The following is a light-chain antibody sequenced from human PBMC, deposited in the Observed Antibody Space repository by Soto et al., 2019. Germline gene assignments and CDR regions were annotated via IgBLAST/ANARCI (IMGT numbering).Light chain of an antibody. J-gene: IGKJ1*01. CDR3: HQRQSWPRT. Sequence: IVMTQSPATLSGSPGEIATLSFLASQIVSSYLAWYQQKPGQAPRLLIYDASNRAAGIPARFSASGTGTDFTLTISDVQPEDFAVYYCHQRQSWPRTFGQGTKVDI. V-gene: IGKV3-11*01. CDR1: QIVSSY. CDR2: DAS.